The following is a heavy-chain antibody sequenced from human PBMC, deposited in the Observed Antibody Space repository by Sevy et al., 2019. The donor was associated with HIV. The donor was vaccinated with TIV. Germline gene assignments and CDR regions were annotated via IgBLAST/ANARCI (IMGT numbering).Heavy chain of an antibody. D-gene: IGHD2-2*01. CDR2: ISSSSDYT. J-gene: IGHJ6*02. V-gene: IGHV3-21*01. Sequence: GGSLRLSCAASGFTFSNYGMNWVRQAPGKGLEWVSSISSSSDYTYYADSVRGRFTTSRDNAKNSLYLQMNSLRAEDTAVYYCASNDIVVVPAAMWGMDVWGQGTTVTVSS. CDR3: ASNDIVVVPAAMWGMDV. CDR1: GFTFSNYG.